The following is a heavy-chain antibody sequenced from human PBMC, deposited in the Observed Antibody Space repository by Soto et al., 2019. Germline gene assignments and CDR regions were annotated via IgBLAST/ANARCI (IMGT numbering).Heavy chain of an antibody. V-gene: IGHV3-30-3*01. Sequence: QVHLVESGGGVVRPGGSLRLSCAASGFTFSTHAMHWVRQAPGKGLGGVALISYDGTTKYYADSVKGRFTISRDNSKNTLYLQMNSLRGEDMAIYYCARDRPYSSSWYPEYWGQGTLVTVSS. CDR2: ISYDGTTK. J-gene: IGHJ4*02. D-gene: IGHD6-13*01. CDR3: ARDRPYSSSWYPEY. CDR1: GFTFSTHA.